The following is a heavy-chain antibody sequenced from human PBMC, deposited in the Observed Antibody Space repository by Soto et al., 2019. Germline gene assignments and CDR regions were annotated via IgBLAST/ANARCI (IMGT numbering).Heavy chain of an antibody. V-gene: IGHV5-51*01. Sequence: GESLKISCRASGYSFSDYWIGWVRQMPGKGLEWMGIIYPYDSDTRYSPSFQGQVTISADKSINTIHLEWISLKASDTAIYSWATLLAETAEYNWFDPWGQGTRVTVSS. CDR1: GYSFSDYW. CDR3: ATLLAETAEYNWFDP. CDR2: IYPYDSDT. J-gene: IGHJ5*02. D-gene: IGHD7-27*01.